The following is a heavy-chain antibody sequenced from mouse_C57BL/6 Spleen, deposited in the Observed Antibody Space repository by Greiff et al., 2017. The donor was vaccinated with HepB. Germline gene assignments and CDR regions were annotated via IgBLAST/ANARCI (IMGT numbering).Heavy chain of an antibody. CDR1: GYTFTSYW. CDR2: IHPNSGST. D-gene: IGHD2-1*01. Sequence: VQLQQPGAELVKPGASVKLSCKASGYTFTSYWMHWVKQRPGQGLEWIGMIHPNSGSTNYNEKFKSKATLTVDKSSGTAYMQLSSLTSEDSAVYDCARSVDGNYEGDYFDYWGQGTTLTVSS. V-gene: IGHV1-64*01. J-gene: IGHJ2*01. CDR3: ARSVDGNYEGDYFDY.